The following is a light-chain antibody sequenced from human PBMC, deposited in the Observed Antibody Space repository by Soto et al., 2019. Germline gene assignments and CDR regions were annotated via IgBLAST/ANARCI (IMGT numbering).Light chain of an antibody. CDR3: QQAATFPLI. CDR1: QGITSW. V-gene: IGKV1-12*01. J-gene: IGKJ4*01. CDR2: AAS. Sequence: DIQMTQSPSSVSAFVGDSVTITCRASQGITSWLAWYQQKPGKAPELLIYAASSLQSRVPSRFCRSGSGTDFNLPIGNLQPEDSAPYRCQQAATFPLIFGGGLKVEIK.